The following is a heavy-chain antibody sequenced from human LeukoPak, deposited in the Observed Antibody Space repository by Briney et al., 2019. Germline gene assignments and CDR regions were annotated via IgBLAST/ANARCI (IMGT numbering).Heavy chain of an antibody. Sequence: PSETLSLTCTVSGGSISSSSYYWGWIRQPPGKGLEWIGYIYYSGSTNYNPSLKSRVTISVDTSKDQFSLKLNSMTAADTAVYYCARGVRYFDWWAQGTLVTVSS. CDR1: GGSISSSSYY. D-gene: IGHD3-9*01. J-gene: IGHJ4*02. CDR3: ARGVRYFDW. V-gene: IGHV4-61*05. CDR2: IYYSGST.